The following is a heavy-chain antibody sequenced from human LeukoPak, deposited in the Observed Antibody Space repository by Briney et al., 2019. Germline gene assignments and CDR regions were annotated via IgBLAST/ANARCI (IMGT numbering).Heavy chain of an antibody. J-gene: IGHJ5*02. Sequence: GGSLRLSCAASGSTFSSYSMNWVRQAPGKGLEWVSSISSSSYIYYADSVKGRFTISRDNAKNSLYLQMNSLRAEDTAVYYCARDKYLPGISPQGWFDPWGQGTLVTVSS. CDR3: ARDKYLPGISPQGWFDP. CDR2: ISSSSYI. D-gene: IGHD6-13*01. V-gene: IGHV3-21*01. CDR1: GSTFSSYS.